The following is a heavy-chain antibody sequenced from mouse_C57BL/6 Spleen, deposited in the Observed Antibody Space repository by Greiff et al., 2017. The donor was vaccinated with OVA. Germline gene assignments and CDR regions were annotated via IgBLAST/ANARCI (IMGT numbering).Heavy chain of an antibody. D-gene: IGHD1-1*01. J-gene: IGHJ2*01. Sequence: VQLQQSGPELVKPGASVKISCKASGYAFSSSWMNWVKQRPGKGLEWIGRIYPGDGDTNYNGKFKGKATLTADKSSSTAYMQLSSLTSEDSAVYFCARDTTVVAPFDYWGQGTTLTVSS. CDR1: GYAFSSSW. CDR2: IYPGDGDT. CDR3: ARDTTVVAPFDY. V-gene: IGHV1-82*01.